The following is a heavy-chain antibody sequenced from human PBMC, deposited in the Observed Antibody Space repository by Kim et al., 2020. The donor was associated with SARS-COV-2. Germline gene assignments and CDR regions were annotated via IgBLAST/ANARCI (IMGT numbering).Heavy chain of an antibody. CDR1: GGSISSYY. CDR2: IYYSGST. J-gene: IGHJ3*02. CDR3: ARSSSGYTKHDAFDI. D-gene: IGHD3-22*01. V-gene: IGHV4-59*01. Sequence: SETLSLTCTVSGGSISSYYWSWIRQPPGKGLEWIGYIYYSGSTNYNPSLKSRVTISVDTSKNQFSLKLSSVTAADTAVDYCARSSSGYTKHDAFDIWGQGTMVTVSS.